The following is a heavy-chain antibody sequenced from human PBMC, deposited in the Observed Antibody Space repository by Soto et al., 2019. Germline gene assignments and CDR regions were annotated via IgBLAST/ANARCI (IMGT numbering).Heavy chain of an antibody. J-gene: IGHJ4*02. V-gene: IGHV1-69*04. CDR1: GGTFSSYT. CDR3: AREPVFGVVIRHSHFDY. CDR2: IIPILGIA. Sequence: ASVKVSCKASGGTFSSYTISWVRQAPGQGLEWMGRIIPILGIANYAQKFQGRVTITADKSTSTAYMELSSLRSEDTAVYYCAREPVFGVVIRHSHFDYWGQGTLVTVSS. D-gene: IGHD3-3*01.